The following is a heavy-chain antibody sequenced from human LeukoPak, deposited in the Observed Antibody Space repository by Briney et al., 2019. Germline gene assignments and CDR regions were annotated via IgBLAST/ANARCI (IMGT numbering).Heavy chain of an antibody. CDR3: ARADGGNLDAFDI. CDR2: MNPNSGNT. D-gene: IGHD4-23*01. J-gene: IGHJ3*02. CDR1: GYTFTSYD. V-gene: IGHV1-8*01. Sequence: ASVKVSCKASGYTFTSYDINRVRQATGQGLEWMGWMNPNSGNTGYAQKFQVRVTMTRNTSISTAYMELSSLRSEDTAVYYCARADGGNLDAFDIWGQGTMVTVSS.